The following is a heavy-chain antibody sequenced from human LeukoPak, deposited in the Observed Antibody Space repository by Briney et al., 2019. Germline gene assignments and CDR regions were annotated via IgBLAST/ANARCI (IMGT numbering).Heavy chain of an antibody. J-gene: IGHJ4*02. CDR1: GGSISSSSYY. Sequence: PSETLSLTCTVSGGSISSSSYYWGWIRQPPGKGLECIGSIYYSGSTNYNPSLKSRVTISVDTSKNQFSLKLSSVTAADTAVYYCARGSYSSSWNYWGQGTLVTVSS. V-gene: IGHV4-39*07. D-gene: IGHD6-13*01. CDR2: IYYSGST. CDR3: ARGSYSSSWNY.